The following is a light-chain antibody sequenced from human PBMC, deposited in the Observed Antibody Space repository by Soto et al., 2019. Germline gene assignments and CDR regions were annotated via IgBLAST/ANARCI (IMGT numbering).Light chain of an antibody. CDR3: QQRSNWPPWFT. J-gene: IGKJ3*01. V-gene: IGKV3-11*01. CDR1: QSVSSY. Sequence: EIVLTQSPATLSLSPGERATLSCMASQSVSSYLAWYQQKPGQAPRLLIYDSSNRATGIPARFSGSGSGTDFTLTISSLEPEDFAVYYCQQRSNWPPWFTFGPGTKVDIK. CDR2: DSS.